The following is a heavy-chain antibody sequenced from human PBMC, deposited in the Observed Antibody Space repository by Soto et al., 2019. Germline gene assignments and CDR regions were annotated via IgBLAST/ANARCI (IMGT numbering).Heavy chain of an antibody. V-gene: IGHV3-72*01. CDR1: GLIFSDYH. J-gene: IGHJ6*04. D-gene: IGHD6-19*01. Sequence: EVQLVESGGGLVQPGGSLRLSCAASGLIFSDYHMDWVRQAPGKGVEWVGGIRRKANSYTTEYAASVKGSFTISSEESKNPLDVQMTSQKSEEADGYYCAMLGGWSGGSSGGDVGGEGSTVPVSS. CDR3: AMLGGWSGGSSGGDV. CDR2: IRRKANSYTT.